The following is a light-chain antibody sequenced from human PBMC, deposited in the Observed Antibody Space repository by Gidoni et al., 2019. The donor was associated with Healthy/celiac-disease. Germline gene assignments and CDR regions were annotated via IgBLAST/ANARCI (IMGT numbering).Light chain of an antibody. CDR1: QDISNY. V-gene: IGKV1-33*01. CDR2: DAS. Sequence: DIQMTQSPSSLSASVGDRVTITCQASQDISNYLNWYQQKPEKAPKLLIYDASNLETGVPSRFSGSGSGTDFTFTISSLQPEDIATYYCQQYDNPLITFXQXTRLXIK. J-gene: IGKJ5*01. CDR3: QQYDNPLIT.